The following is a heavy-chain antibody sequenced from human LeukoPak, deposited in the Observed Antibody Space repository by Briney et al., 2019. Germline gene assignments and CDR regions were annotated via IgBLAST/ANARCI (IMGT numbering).Heavy chain of an antibody. CDR1: GVSISSSNSY. J-gene: IGHJ4*02. CDR2: IYYSGNT. V-gene: IGHV4-39*01. Sequence: TSETLSLTCTVSGVSISSSNSYWGWIRQPPGKGLEWNGSIYYSGNTYYNASLKSQVSISIDTSKTQFSLRLTSVTAADTAVYYCARQTGSGLFILPGGQGTLVTVSS. D-gene: IGHD3/OR15-3a*01. CDR3: ARQTGSGLFILP.